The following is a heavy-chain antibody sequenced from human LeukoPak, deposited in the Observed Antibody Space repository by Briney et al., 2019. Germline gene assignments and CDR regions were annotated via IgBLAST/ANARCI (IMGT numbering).Heavy chain of an antibody. CDR1: GLTFGDYV. CDR3: ARGYCSGGSCSKYDY. CDR2: IKQDGSAK. J-gene: IGHJ4*02. Sequence: GGSLRLSCTASGLTFGDYVMSWVRQAPGKGLEWVAKIKQDGSAKYYVDSVKGRFTISRDNAKNSLYLQMNSLRAEDTAVYYCARGYCSGGSCSKYDYWGQGTLVTVSS. D-gene: IGHD2-15*01. V-gene: IGHV3-7*01.